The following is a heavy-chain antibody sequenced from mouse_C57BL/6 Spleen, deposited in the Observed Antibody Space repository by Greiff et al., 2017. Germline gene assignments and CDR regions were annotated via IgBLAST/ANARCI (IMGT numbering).Heavy chain of an antibody. CDR2: IHPNSGST. Sequence: VQLQQPGAELVKPGASVKLSCKASGYTFTSYWMHWVKQRPGQGLEWIGMIHPNSGSTNYNEKFKSKATLTVDKSSSTAYMQLSSLTSEDSAVYYCARWSTTVVTNYYAMDYWGQGTSVTVSS. D-gene: IGHD1-1*01. V-gene: IGHV1-64*01. CDR3: ARWSTTVVTNYYAMDY. J-gene: IGHJ4*01. CDR1: GYTFTSYW.